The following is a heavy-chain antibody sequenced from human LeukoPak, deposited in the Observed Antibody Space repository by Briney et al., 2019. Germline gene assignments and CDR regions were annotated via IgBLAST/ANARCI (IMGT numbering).Heavy chain of an antibody. D-gene: IGHD3-10*01. V-gene: IGHV1-46*01. CDR1: GYTFTNYY. Sequence: ASVKVSCKASGYTFTNYYMHWVRQAPGQGLEWMGIINPSGGSTSYAQKFQGRVTMTRDTSTSTVYMELSSLRSEDTAVYFCARVDAEGSGVKYFDYWGQGILVTVSS. CDR2: INPSGGST. CDR3: ARVDAEGSGVKYFDY. J-gene: IGHJ4*02.